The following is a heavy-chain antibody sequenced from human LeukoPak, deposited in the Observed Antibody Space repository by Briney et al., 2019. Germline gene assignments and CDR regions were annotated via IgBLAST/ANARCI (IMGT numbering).Heavy chain of an antibody. Sequence: GGSLRLSCAASGFTFSDYYMSWIRQGPGKGLEWVSYISSGGSSIYYADSVKGRFTISRDNSKNTLYLQMGSLRAEDMAVYYCARELALLWFGEPRWGQGTLVTVSS. V-gene: IGHV3-11*04. J-gene: IGHJ4*02. D-gene: IGHD3-10*01. CDR2: ISSGGSSI. CDR1: GFTFSDYY. CDR3: ARELALLWFGEPR.